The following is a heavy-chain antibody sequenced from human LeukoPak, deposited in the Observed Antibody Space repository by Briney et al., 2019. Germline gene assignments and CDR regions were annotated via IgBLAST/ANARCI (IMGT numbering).Heavy chain of an antibody. CDR2: ISYDGSNK. V-gene: IGHV3-30-3*01. J-gene: IGHJ4*02. CDR3: AREAYGDLYFDY. Sequence: GGSLRLSCAASGFTFSSYAMHWVRQAPGKGLEWVAVISYDGSNKYYAGSVKARFTISRDNSKNTLYVQMNSLRTEDTAVYYCAREAYGDLYFDYWGQGTLVTVSS. CDR1: GFTFSSYA. D-gene: IGHD4-17*01.